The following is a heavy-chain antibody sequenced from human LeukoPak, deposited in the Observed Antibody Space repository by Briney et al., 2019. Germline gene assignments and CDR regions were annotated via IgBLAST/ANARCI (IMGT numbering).Heavy chain of an antibody. CDR1: GGPVSRYY. CDR3: ARGDLNPFDAFAI. V-gene: IGHV4-59*08. D-gene: IGHD3-16*01. Sequence: PSETLSLTFTVSGGPVSRYYWSWIRQPPGKLLEFFGDIYDIGITNSNPSLKSRVSMSIDTSMRQFSLKLRSVTATDTAVYYCARGDLNPFDAFAIWGQGKMVTVSP. CDR2: IYDIGIT. J-gene: IGHJ3*02.